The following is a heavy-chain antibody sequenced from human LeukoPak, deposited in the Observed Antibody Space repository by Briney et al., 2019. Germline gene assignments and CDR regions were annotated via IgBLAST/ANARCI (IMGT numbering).Heavy chain of an antibody. CDR1: GFTFSSYS. CDR3: ARGYYDFWSGYYYYFDY. J-gene: IGHJ4*02. D-gene: IGHD3-3*01. V-gene: IGHV3-21*01. Sequence: GGSLRLSCAAFGFTFSSYSMNWVRQAPGKGLEWVSSISSSSSYIYYADSVEGRFTISRDNAKNSLYLQMNSLRAEDTAVYYCARGYYDFWSGYYYYFDYWGQGTLVTVSS. CDR2: ISSSSSYI.